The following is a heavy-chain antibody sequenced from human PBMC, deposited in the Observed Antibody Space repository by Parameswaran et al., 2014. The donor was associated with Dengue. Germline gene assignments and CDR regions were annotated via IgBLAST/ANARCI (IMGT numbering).Heavy chain of an antibody. V-gene: IGHV3-33*01. J-gene: IGHJ4*02. CDR2: IWYDGSNK. D-gene: IGHD6-19*01. CDR3: ARDQEQWLEDFYFDY. Sequence: WIRQPPGKGLEWVAVIWYDGSNKYYADSVKGRFTISRDNSKNTLYLQMNSLRAEDTAVYYCARDQEQWLEDFYFDYWGQGTLVTVSS.